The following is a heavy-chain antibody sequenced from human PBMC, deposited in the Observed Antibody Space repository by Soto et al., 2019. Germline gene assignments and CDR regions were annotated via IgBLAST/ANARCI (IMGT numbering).Heavy chain of an antibody. CDR1: ASSLPNKEVG. D-gene: IGHD5-12*01. Sequence: QITLKESGPPRVKPPKTLKRTCNFPASSLPNKEVGWGWILRPPKKALGWLGIIYWDDDKRYRPSLNNRLTITKDTSKNQVVLTMTNVDTVDTATYYCAHLHANSGYDWRYDPWGQGTLVTVSS. CDR3: AHLHANSGYDWRYDP. J-gene: IGHJ5*02. CDR2: IYWDDDK. V-gene: IGHV2-5*02.